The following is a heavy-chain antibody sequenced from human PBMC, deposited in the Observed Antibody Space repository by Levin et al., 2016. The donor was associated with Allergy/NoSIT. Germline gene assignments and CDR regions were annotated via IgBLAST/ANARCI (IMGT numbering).Heavy chain of an antibody. J-gene: IGHJ4*02. CDR2: INAGNGNT. CDR1: GYTFTSYA. CDR3: AVGLRNRGSSGSRGHAYFDY. D-gene: IGHD3-22*01. V-gene: IGHV1-3*01. Sequence: ASVKVSCKASGYTFTSYAMHWVRQAPGQRLEWMGWINAGNGNTKYSQKFQGRVTITRDTSASTAYMELSSLRSEDTAVYYCAVGLRNRGSSGSRGHAYFDYWGQGTLVTVSS.